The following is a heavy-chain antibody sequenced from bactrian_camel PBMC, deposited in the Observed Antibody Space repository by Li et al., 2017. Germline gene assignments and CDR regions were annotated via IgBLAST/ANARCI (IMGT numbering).Heavy chain of an antibody. CDR1: RYYYSTSC. Sequence: HVQLVESGGGLVQPGGSLRLSCDASRYYYSTSCMGWFRQAPGKEREGVATIRRDDLTAYTDSVKGRFTISKGNAENSLFLQMSNLKPEDTAMYYCAASHSFILTPRFYRLESSDYPYRGQGTQVTVS. CDR3: AASHSFILTPRFYRLESSDYPY. D-gene: IGHD4*01. CDR2: IRRDDLT. J-gene: IGHJ4*01. V-gene: IGHV3S53*01.